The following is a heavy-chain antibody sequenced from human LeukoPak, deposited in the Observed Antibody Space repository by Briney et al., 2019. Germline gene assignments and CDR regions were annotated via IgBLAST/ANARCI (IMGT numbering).Heavy chain of an antibody. V-gene: IGHV3-15*01. J-gene: IGHJ4*02. CDR1: GFTFSNAW. D-gene: IGHD3-9*01. Sequence: GGSLRLSCAASGFTFSNAWMSWVRQAPGKGLEWVGRIKSKTDGGTTDYAAPVKGRFTISRDDSKNTLYLQMNSLKTEDTAVYYCITDFPIHYDILTGYSSGYVDYWGQGTLVTVSS. CDR2: IKSKTDGGTT. CDR3: ITDFPIHYDILTGYSSGYVDY.